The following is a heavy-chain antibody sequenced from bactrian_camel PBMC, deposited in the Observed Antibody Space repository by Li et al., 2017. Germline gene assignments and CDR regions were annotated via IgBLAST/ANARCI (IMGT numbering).Heavy chain of an antibody. D-gene: IGHD2*01. V-gene: IGHV3S1*01. J-gene: IGHJ4*01. CDR2: IPSVGTGT. Sequence: HVQLVESGGGLVQPGGSLRLSCAASGFTVSSYRMYWVRQAPGKGLEWVSTIPSVGTGTYYADSVKGRFTASRDNAMNTLYLQLNSLKTEDGAMYYCAQETYGTPAYWGQGTQVTVS. CDR1: GFTVSSYR. CDR3: AQETYGTPAY.